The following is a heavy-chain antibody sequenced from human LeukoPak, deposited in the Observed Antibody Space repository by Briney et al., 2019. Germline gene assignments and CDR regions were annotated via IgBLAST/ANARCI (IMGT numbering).Heavy chain of an antibody. CDR3: ARESAWYPNSLDY. CDR2: ISYDGSNK. Sequence: AGGSLRLSCAASGFTFSSYAMHWVRQAPGKGLEWVSVISYDGSNKYYADSVKGRFTISRDNSKNTLYLQMNSLRAEDTAVYYCARESAWYPNSLDYWGQGTLVTVSS. J-gene: IGHJ4*02. CDR1: GFTFSSYA. D-gene: IGHD6-19*01. V-gene: IGHV3-30-3*01.